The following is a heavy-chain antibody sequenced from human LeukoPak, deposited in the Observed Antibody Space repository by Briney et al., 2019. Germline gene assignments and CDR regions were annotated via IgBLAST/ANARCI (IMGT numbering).Heavy chain of an antibody. V-gene: IGHV3-30-3*01. CDR2: ISYDGSNK. D-gene: IGHD2-2*02. CDR1: GFTFSSYA. Sequence: GGSLRLSCAASGFTFSSYAMHWVRQAPGKGLEWVAVISYDGSNKYYADSVKGRFTISRDNSKNTLYLQMNSLRAEDTAIYYCARGRTQYCSSTSCYTGDYWGQGTLVTVSS. CDR3: ARGRTQYCSSTSCYTGDY. J-gene: IGHJ4*02.